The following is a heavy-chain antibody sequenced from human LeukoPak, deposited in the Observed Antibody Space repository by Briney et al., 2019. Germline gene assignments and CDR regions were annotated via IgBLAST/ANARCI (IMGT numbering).Heavy chain of an antibody. CDR2: IKQDGSEK. D-gene: IGHD1-1*01. V-gene: IGHV3-7*01. J-gene: IGHJ4*02. CDR1: GLTFSSYW. CDR3: ATSTAGLDY. Sequence: PGGSLRLSCAASGLTFSSYWMSWVRQAPGNGLEWVGNIKQDGSEKYYVDSVKGRFTISRDNAKNSLYLQMNRLRAEDTAVYYCATSTAGLDYWGQGTLVTVSS.